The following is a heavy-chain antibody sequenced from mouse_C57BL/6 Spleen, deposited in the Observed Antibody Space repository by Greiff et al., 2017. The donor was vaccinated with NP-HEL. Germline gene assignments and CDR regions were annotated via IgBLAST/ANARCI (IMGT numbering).Heavy chain of an antibody. V-gene: IGHV6-3*01. Sequence: EVKLMESGGGLVQPGGSMKLSCVASGFTFSNYWMNWVRQSPEKGLEWVAQIRLKSDNYATHYAESVKGRFTISRDDSKSSVYLQMNNLRAEDTGIYYCTDDYDVWFAYWGQGTLVTVSA. CDR2: IRLKSDNYAT. CDR1: GFTFSNYW. J-gene: IGHJ3*01. CDR3: TDDYDVWFAY. D-gene: IGHD2-4*01.